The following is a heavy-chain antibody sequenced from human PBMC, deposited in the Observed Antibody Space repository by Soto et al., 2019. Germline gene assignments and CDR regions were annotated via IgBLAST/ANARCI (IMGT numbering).Heavy chain of an antibody. CDR2: ISGSGGST. CDR3: AKSFGGSSWYNYFDY. J-gene: IGHJ4*02. D-gene: IGHD6-13*01. Sequence: PVGSLRLSCAASGFTFSSYAMSWVRQAPGKGLEWVSAISGSGGSTYYADSVKGRFTISRDNSKNTLYLQMNSLRAEDTAVYYCAKSFGGSSWYNYFDYWGQGTLVTVSS. V-gene: IGHV3-23*01. CDR1: GFTFSSYA.